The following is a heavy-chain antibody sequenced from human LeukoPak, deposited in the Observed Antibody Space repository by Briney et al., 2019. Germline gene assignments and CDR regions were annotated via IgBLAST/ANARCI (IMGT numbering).Heavy chain of an antibody. CDR1: GFTFSSYS. D-gene: IGHD3-9*01. CDR3: ARGAVLRYFDWLLSPLDY. V-gene: IGHV3-21*01. CDR2: ISRSSSYI. J-gene: IGHJ4*02. Sequence: GGSLRLSCAASGFTFSSYSMNWVRQAPGKGLEWVSSISRSSSYIYYADSVKGRFTIPRDNAKNSLYLQMNSLRAEDTAVYYCARGAVLRYFDWLLSPLDYWGQGALVTVSS.